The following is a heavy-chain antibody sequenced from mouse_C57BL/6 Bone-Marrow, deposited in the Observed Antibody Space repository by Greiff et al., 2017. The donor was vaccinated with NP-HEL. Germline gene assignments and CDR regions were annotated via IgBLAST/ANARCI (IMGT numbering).Heavy chain of an antibody. J-gene: IGHJ2*01. V-gene: IGHV2-9-1*01. CDR1: GFSLTSYA. D-gene: IGHD1-1*01. Sequence: VQRVESGPGLVAPSQSLSITCTVSGFSLTSYAISWVRQPPGKGLEWLGVIWTGGGTNYNSALKSRLSISKDNSKSQVFLKMNSLQTDDTARYYCARIVNSYGTLYYFDYWGQGTTLTVSS. CDR3: ARIVNSYGTLYYFDY. CDR2: IWTGGGT.